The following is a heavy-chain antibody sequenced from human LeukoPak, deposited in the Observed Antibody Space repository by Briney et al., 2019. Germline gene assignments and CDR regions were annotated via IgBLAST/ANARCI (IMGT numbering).Heavy chain of an antibody. Sequence: GGSLRLSCEASGFTFTTFAMIWVRQPPGKGLEWVSSIFPSGGEIHYADSVRGRFTISRDNSKSTLSLQMNSLRAEDTAIYYCATYRQVLLPFESWGQGTLVTVSS. J-gene: IGHJ4*02. CDR3: ATYRQVLLPFES. V-gene: IGHV3-23*01. CDR2: IFPSGGEI. D-gene: IGHD2-8*02. CDR1: GFTFTTFA.